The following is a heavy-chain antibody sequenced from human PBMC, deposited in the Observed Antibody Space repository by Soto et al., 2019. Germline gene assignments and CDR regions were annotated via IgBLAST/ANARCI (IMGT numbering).Heavy chain of an antibody. J-gene: IGHJ4*01. CDR3: VAGPGRAKSAY. CDR1: GGSINDYY. CDR2: GLRPDYT. V-gene: IGHV4-59*01. Sequence: PSETLSLTCTVSGGSINDYYWSWTRQPPGKGLEWIAYGLRPDYTGYNPSLRNRVTISSDTSKNQFSLRLISVTAADTAVYYCVAGPGRAKSAYWGQGTLVTVSS.